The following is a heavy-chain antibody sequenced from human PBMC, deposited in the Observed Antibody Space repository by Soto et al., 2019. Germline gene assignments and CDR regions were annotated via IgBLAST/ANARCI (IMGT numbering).Heavy chain of an antibody. V-gene: IGHV6-1*01. D-gene: IGHD6-19*01. CDR2: TSFRSNERH. CDR1: GDSVSSNTAS. Sequence: QTLSLTCALSGDSVSSNTASWNWIRSSPSRGLEWLGRTSFRSNERHDYAVSVNSQSTVNPDTYKNNISLHLNSVTPDDEAVYFCERGVAGSGFDLWGQGTLVTVSS. CDR3: ERGVAGSGFDL. J-gene: IGHJ4*02.